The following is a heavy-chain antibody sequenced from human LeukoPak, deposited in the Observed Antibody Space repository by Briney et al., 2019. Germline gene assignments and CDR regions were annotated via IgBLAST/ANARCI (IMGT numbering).Heavy chain of an antibody. V-gene: IGHV3-53*01. D-gene: IGHD3-16*01. CDR3: ARGLGMPEPYFY. Sequence: QSGGSLRLSCAASGFTFSSYVMTWVRQAPGRGLEWVSVIYSDGTTYFADSVKGRFTISRDSSDKTVYLQMNSLTAEDTAVYYCARGLGMPEPYFYWGQGILVSVSS. J-gene: IGHJ4*02. CDR1: GFTFSSYV. CDR2: IYSDGTT.